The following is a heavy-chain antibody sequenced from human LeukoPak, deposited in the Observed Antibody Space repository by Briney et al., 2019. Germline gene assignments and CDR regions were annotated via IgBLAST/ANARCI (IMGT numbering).Heavy chain of an antibody. CDR1: GGSISSSGYY. Sequence: PSETLSLTCTVSGGSISSSGYYWSWIRQPAGKGLEWIGRIYTSGSTYYNPSLKSRVTISLDTSKNQFSLKLSSVTAADTAVYYCARDKIDWFDPWGQGTLVTVSS. CDR2: IYTSGST. CDR3: ARDKIDWFDP. J-gene: IGHJ5*02. V-gene: IGHV4-61*02. D-gene: IGHD2-21*01.